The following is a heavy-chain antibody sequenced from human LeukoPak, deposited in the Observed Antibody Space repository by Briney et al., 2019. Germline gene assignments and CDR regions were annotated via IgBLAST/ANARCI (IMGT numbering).Heavy chain of an antibody. Sequence: PSETLSLTCTVSGYSIGNSYFWGWIRQPPGKGLEWIGNIYRTGTTFYNPSLQSRLSISVDTSKNTFSLNLKSVTAADTAVYYCARDGYNPVAFDIWGQGTVVTVSS. CDR3: ARDGYNPVAFDI. CDR1: GYSIGNSYF. J-gene: IGHJ3*02. V-gene: IGHV4-38-2*02. D-gene: IGHD5-24*01. CDR2: IYRTGTT.